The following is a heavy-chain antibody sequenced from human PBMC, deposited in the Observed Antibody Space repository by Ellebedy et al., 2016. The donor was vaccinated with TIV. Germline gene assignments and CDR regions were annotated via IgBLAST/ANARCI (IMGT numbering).Heavy chain of an antibody. CDR2: IGGSGGST. D-gene: IGHD6-6*01. CDR1: GFTFSSYA. V-gene: IGHV3-23*01. CDR3: AKEIVPYSNSRDYGMDV. Sequence: GGSLRLXXAASGFTFSSYAMSWVRQAPGKGLEWVSGIGGSGGSTYYADSVKGRFTISRDNSKNTLYLQMNSLRAEDTAVYYCAKEIVPYSNSRDYGMDVWGQGTTVTVSS. J-gene: IGHJ6*02.